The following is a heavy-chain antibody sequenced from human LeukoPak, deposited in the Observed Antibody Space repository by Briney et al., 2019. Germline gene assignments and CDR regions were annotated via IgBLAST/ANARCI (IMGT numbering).Heavy chain of an antibody. Sequence: ASVKVSCKASGYTFTCYYMHWVRQAPGQGLEWMGWINPNSGGANYAQKFQGRVTMTRDTSISTAYMELSRLRSDDTAVYYCARGPYGDYGYNWFDPWGQGTLVTVSS. CDR3: ARGPYGDYGYNWFDP. CDR1: GYTFTCYY. V-gene: IGHV1-2*02. J-gene: IGHJ5*02. CDR2: INPNSGGA. D-gene: IGHD4-17*01.